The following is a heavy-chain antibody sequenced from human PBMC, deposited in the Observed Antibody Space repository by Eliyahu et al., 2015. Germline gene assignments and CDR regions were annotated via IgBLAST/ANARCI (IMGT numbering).Heavy chain of an antibody. D-gene: IGHD3-10*01. CDR3: ATGALRARSGSYYILDSFYYYYYGMDV. J-gene: IGHJ6*02. CDR1: GYTLXELS. CDR2: FGPEDGET. V-gene: IGHV1-24*01. Sequence: QVQLVQSGAEVKKPGASVKVSXXVSGYTLXELSMPWVRXXPGKGLEWMGGFGPEDGETIYAQKFQGRVTMTEDTSTDTAYMELSSLRSEDTAVYYCATGALRARSGSYYILDSFYYYYYGMDVWGQGTTVTVSS.